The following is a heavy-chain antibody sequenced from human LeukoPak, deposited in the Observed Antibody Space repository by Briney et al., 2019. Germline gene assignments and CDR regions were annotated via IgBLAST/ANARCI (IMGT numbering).Heavy chain of an antibody. CDR1: GFTFSDYY. CDR2: FGASGSTI. CDR3: AKAPSYYDSSGYLWYFDY. J-gene: IGHJ4*02. Sequence: PGRSLRLSCADSGFTFSDYYMSWIRQAPGKGLQMDSYFGASGSTIYYADSVQGRFNNCRDNSKNTLYLQMNSLRAEDTAVYYCAKAPSYYDSSGYLWYFDYWGQGTLVTVSS. D-gene: IGHD3-22*01. V-gene: IGHV3-11*01.